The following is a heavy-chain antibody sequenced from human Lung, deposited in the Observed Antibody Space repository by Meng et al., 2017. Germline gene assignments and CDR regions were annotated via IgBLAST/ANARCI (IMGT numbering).Heavy chain of an antibody. CDR2: INPKSGDT. D-gene: IGHD6-25*01. CDR1: GSNFPDYY. J-gene: IGHJ4*02. CDR3: ARDEDISAAGKLFGDY. V-gene: IGHV1-2*06. Sequence: QGQRVQSGAEVKKPGASVKVPCKPSGSNFPDYYIPWVRRAPGQGLEWMGRINPKSGDTHYAQKFQARVTMTGDTSISTAYMELSGLRSDDTAMYYCARDEDISAAGKLFGDYWGQGTLVTVSS.